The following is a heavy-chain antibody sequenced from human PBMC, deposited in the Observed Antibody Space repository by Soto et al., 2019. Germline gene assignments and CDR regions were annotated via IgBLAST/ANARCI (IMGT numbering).Heavy chain of an antibody. CDR3: ARQGIAAAAVDP. D-gene: IGHD6-13*01. J-gene: IGHJ5*02. CDR2: IYYSGST. Sequence: PSETLSLTCTVSGGSISSYYWSWIRQPPGKGLEWIGYIYYSGSTNYNPSLKSRVTISVDTSKNQFSLKLSSVTAADTAVYYCARQGIAAAAVDPWGQGTLVTVSS. V-gene: IGHV4-59*01. CDR1: GGSISSYY.